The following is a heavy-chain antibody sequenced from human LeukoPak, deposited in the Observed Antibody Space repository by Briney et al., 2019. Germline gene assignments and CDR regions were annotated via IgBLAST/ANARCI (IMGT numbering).Heavy chain of an antibody. CDR2: TNHSGST. D-gene: IGHD1-26*01. J-gene: IGHJ4*02. CDR3: ARGYGRYSGSYKDY. Sequence: SETLSLTCAVYGGSFSGYYWSWIRQPPGKGLEWIGETNHSGSTNYNPSLKSRVTISVDTSKNQFSLKLSSVTAADTAVYYCARGYGRYSGSYKDYWGQGTLVTVSS. V-gene: IGHV4-34*01. CDR1: GGSFSGYY.